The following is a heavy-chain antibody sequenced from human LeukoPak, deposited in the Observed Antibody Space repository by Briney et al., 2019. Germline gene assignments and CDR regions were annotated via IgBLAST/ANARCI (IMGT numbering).Heavy chain of an antibody. V-gene: IGHV3-7*01. CDR3: ARDASIAVAGDC. CDR1: GFTFSSYW. CDR2: IKQDGSEK. J-gene: IGHJ4*02. D-gene: IGHD6-19*01. Sequence: PGGPLRLSCAASGFTFSSYWMSWVRQAPGKGLEWVANIKQDGSEKYYVHSVKGRFTISRDNAKNSLYLQMNSLRAEDTAVYYCARDASIAVAGDCWGQGTLVTVSS.